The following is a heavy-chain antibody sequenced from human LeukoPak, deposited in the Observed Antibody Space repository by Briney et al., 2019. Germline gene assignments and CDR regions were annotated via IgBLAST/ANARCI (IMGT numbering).Heavy chain of an antibody. D-gene: IGHD3-16*01. V-gene: IGHV4-59*01. CDR2: IYYSGST. CDR3: ARGAFGGVFNY. Sequence: SETPSLTCTVSGGSMSSYYWSWIRQPPGKGLEWLGYIYYSGSTNYNPSLKSRLTISVDTSKNQFSLKVTSVTAADTAVYYCARGAFGGVFNYWGQGTLVTVSS. CDR1: GGSMSSYY. J-gene: IGHJ4*02.